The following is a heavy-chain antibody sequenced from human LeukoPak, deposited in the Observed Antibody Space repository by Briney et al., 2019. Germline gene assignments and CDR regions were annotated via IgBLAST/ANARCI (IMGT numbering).Heavy chain of an antibody. Sequence: GGSLRLSCAASVFTFSSYWMHWVRQAPGKGLVWVSRINTDGSSTSYADSVKGRFTISRDNAKNTLYLQMNSLRAEDTAVYYCAREGRRWLQLQVWGKGTMVTVSS. CDR2: INTDGSST. CDR1: VFTFSSYW. CDR3: AREGRRWLQLQV. J-gene: IGHJ3*01. D-gene: IGHD5-24*01. V-gene: IGHV3-74*01.